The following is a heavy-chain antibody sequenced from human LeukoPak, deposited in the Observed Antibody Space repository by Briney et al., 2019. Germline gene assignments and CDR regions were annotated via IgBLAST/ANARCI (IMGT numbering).Heavy chain of an antibody. CDR1: GGTFSSYA. V-gene: IGHV1-18*01. J-gene: IGHJ3*01. Sequence: GASVKVSCKASGGTFSSYAISWVRQAPGQGLEWMGWVSGYNGKTNFAQKFQGRVTMTTDISTSTAYMEVGSLRSDDTAVFYCARVEDAEILTGYVAFDVWGQGTTVTVSS. CDR3: ARVEDAEILTGYVAFDV. D-gene: IGHD3-9*01. CDR2: VSGYNGKT.